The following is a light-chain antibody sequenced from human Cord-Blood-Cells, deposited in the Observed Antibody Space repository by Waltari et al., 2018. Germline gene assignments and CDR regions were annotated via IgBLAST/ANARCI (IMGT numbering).Light chain of an antibody. CDR1: QSVLYSSNNKNY. CDR2: WAS. J-gene: IGKJ1*01. Sequence: DIVMTQSPDSLAVSLGERATINCKSSQSVLYSSNNKNYLAWYQQKPGQPPKLPIYWASXXXXXXXXXXXXXXXGXXXTLTISSLQAEDVAVYYCQQYYSTPRTFGQGTKVEIK. CDR3: QQYYSTPRT. V-gene: IGKV4-1*01.